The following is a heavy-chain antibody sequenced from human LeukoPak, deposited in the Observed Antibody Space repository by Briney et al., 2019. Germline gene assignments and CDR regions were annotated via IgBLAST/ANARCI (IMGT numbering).Heavy chain of an antibody. CDR1: GFTFSSYA. Sequence: GGSLRLSCAASGFTFSSYAMHWVRQAPGKGLEWVAVISYDGSNKYYADSVKGRFTISRDNSKNTLYLQMNSLRAEDTAVYYCARRDCDTIKCRGSNWFDPWGQGTLVSVSS. V-gene: IGHV3-30-3*01. J-gene: IGHJ5*02. CDR2: ISYDGSNK. CDR3: ARRDCDTIKCRGSNWFDP. D-gene: IGHD3-22*01.